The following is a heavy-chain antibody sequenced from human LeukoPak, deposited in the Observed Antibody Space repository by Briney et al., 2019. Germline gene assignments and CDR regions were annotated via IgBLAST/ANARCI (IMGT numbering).Heavy chain of an antibody. V-gene: IGHV3-23*01. CDR3: AKSAYISTYSFDY. CDR2: LTRSGTT. CDR1: GFTFSNYA. D-gene: IGHD3-16*01. Sequence: GGSLRLSCAASGFTFSNYAMSWVRQAPGKGLEWVSLLTRSGTTYYTDSVKGRFSISRDNSKDTLYLQMNSLRAEDTAVYYCAKSAYISTYSFDYWGQGILVTFSS. J-gene: IGHJ4*02.